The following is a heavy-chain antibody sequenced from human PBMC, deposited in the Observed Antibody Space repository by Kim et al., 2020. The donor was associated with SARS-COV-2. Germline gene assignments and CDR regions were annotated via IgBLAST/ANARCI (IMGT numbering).Heavy chain of an antibody. V-gene: IGHV3-74*01. CDR1: GFTFSSYW. D-gene: IGHD6-13*01. CDR3: ARVGAAAGSY. CDR2: VNSAGSST. J-gene: IGHJ4*02. Sequence: GGSLRLSCAASGFTFSSYWMHWVRQAPGKGLVWVSRVNSAGSSTCYADSVKGRFTISRDNAKNTLYLQMNRLRAEDTAVYYCARVGAAAGSYWGQGTLVTVSS.